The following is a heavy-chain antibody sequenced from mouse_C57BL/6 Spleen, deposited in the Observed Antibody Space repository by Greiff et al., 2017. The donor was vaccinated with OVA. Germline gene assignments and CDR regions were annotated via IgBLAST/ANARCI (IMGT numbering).Heavy chain of an antibody. V-gene: IGHV1-80*01. D-gene: IGHD1-1*01. CDR3: ARRSQFLAVVDDWYIDV. J-gene: IGHJ1*03. CDR2: IYPGDGDT. CDR1: GYAFSSYW. Sequence: VLLVESGAELVKPGASVKISCKASGYAFSSYWMNWVKQRPGKGLEWIGQIYPGDGDTTYNGKFKGKATLTADKSSSTAYMQLSSLTSRDATVYFCARRSQFLAVVDDWYIDVWGTGTTVTVSS.